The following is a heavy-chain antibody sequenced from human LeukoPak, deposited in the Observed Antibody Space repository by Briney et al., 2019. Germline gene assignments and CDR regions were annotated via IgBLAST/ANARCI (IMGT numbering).Heavy chain of an antibody. CDR3: TRDRVVGATQGLGA. V-gene: IGHV3-21*01. D-gene: IGHD1-26*01. CDR2: ISSGNTYI. Sequence: GGSLRLSCATSGFSFSTYIMNWVRRAPGKGLEWVSSISSGNTYIYYADSVKGRFTISRDNAKNSLYLQVNSLRVEDTAIYYCTRDRVVGATQGLGAWGQGTLVTVSS. J-gene: IGHJ4*02. CDR1: GFSFSTYI.